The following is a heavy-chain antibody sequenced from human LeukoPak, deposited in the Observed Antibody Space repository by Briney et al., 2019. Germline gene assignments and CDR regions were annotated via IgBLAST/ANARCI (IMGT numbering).Heavy chain of an antibody. CDR2: IYYSGST. D-gene: IGHD2-2*01. V-gene: IGHV4-59*12. CDR3: AKGYCRGNSCYDDRGAFDY. CDR1: GGSISSYY. Sequence: SETLSLTCTVSGGSISSYYWSWIRQPPGKGLEWIGYIYYSGSTNYNPSPKSRVTISEKTSKNQFSLKLSSVTAADTAVYYCAKGYCRGNSCYDDRGAFDYWGRGTRVTVSP. J-gene: IGHJ4*02.